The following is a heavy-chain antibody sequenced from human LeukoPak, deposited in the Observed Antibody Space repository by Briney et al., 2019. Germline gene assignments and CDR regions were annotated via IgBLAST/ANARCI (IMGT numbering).Heavy chain of an antibody. CDR3: ARGLGTGLGGYGMDV. V-gene: IGHV4-59*01. J-gene: IGHJ6*02. D-gene: IGHD2-8*02. Sequence: PSETLSLTCTVSGGSISSYYWSWIRQPPGKELEWIGYIYYSGSTNYNPSLKSRVTISVDTSKNQFSLKLSSVTAADTAVYYCARGLGTGLGGYGMDVWGQGTTVTVSS. CDR1: GGSISSYY. CDR2: IYYSGST.